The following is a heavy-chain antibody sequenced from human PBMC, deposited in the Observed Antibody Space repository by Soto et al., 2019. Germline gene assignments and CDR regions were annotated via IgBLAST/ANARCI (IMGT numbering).Heavy chain of an antibody. D-gene: IGHD2-15*01. J-gene: IGHJ3*02. CDR2: IFHTGGT. CDR3: ARTWLAGGTPADAFDI. CDR1: ASSISSAHF. V-gene: IGHV4-38-2*01. Sequence: PSETLSLTCAVSASSISSAHFWGWIRQPPGKGLEWIATIFHTGGTYYNPSLKSRVTISVDTSNNQFSLRLNSVTAADTALYFCARTWLAGGTPADAFDIWGQGTMVTVSS.